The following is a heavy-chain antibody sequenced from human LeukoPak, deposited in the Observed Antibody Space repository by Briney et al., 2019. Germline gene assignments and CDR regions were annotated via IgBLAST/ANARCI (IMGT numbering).Heavy chain of an antibody. CDR1: GFTFSSYA. Sequence: GGSLRLSCAASGFTFSSYAMSWVRQAPGKGLEWVSAISGSGGSTYYADSVKGRFTISRDNSKNTLYLQMNNLRAEDTAVYYCAKRAGGDGYNFGSYYFDYWGQGTLVTVSS. J-gene: IGHJ4*02. V-gene: IGHV3-23*01. D-gene: IGHD2-21*01. CDR3: AKRAGGDGYNFGSYYFDY. CDR2: ISGSGGST.